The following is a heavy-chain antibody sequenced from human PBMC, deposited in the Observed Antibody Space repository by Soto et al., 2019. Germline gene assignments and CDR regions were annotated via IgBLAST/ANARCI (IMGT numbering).Heavy chain of an antibody. CDR1: GGTFSSDT. CDR3: ARALRDYGDYFYFDY. D-gene: IGHD4-17*01. Sequence: QVQLVQSGAEVKKPGSSVKVSCKASGGTFSSDTISWVRQAPGQGLEWMGGIIPIFGTANYAQKFQGRVTITADESTSTAYMELSSLRSEDTAVYYCARALRDYGDYFYFDYWGQGTLVTVSS. V-gene: IGHV1-69*01. J-gene: IGHJ4*02. CDR2: IIPIFGTA.